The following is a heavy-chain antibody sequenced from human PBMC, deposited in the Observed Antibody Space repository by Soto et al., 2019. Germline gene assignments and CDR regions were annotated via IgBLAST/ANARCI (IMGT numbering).Heavy chain of an antibody. V-gene: IGHV3-30*18. Sequence: QVQLVESGGGVVQPGRSLRLSCAASGFTFSSYGMHWVRQAQGKGLEWVAVISYGGSNKYYADSVKGRFTISRDKSKNTLYLQMNNLRAEDTAVYYCAKDNCISTSCYRLYNWFDPWGQGTLVTVSS. CDR3: AKDNCISTSCYRLYNWFDP. D-gene: IGHD2-2*01. J-gene: IGHJ5*02. CDR2: ISYGGSNK. CDR1: GFTFSSYG.